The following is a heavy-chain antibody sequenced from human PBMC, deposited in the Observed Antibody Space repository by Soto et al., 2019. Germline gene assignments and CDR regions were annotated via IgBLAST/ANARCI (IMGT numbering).Heavy chain of an antibody. Sequence: LTCTVSGGSISSSSYYWSWIRQPPGKGLEWIGYIYYSGNTRYNPSLESRVTISADTSKNQFSLTLTSVTAADTAVYYCARDSPYCTPTRCYRAFDIGGQGKMVTVSS. D-gene: IGHD2-2*02. CDR1: GGSISSSSYY. J-gene: IGHJ3*02. V-gene: IGHV4-61*01. CDR2: IYYSGNT. CDR3: ARDSPYCTPTRCYRAFDI.